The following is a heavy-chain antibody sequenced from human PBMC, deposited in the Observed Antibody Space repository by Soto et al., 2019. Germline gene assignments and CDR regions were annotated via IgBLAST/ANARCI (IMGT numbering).Heavy chain of an antibody. V-gene: IGHV1-46*01. Sequence: ASVKVSCKASGYTFTSYDMHWVQQAPGQGLEWMGIINPSGGSTSYAQKFQGRVTMTRDTSTSTVYMELSSLRSEDTAVYYCAREKGIAAAGTSRTLDYWGKGTLVTVSS. D-gene: IGHD6-13*01. J-gene: IGHJ4*02. CDR3: AREKGIAAAGTSRTLDY. CDR2: INPSGGST. CDR1: GYTFTSYD.